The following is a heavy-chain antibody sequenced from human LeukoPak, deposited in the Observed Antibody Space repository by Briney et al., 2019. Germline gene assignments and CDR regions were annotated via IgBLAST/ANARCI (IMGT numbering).Heavy chain of an antibody. V-gene: IGHV4-61*01. CDR1: GDSAGSSNYY. D-gene: IGHD6-13*01. J-gene: IGHJ4*02. CDR3: ARGRASKYSSSGGGYFDY. CDR2: IYYGGST. Sequence: SETLSLTCAVSGDSAGSSNYYWSWIRQPPGKGLEWIGYIYYGGSTNYNPSLKSRVTISVDTSKNQFSLKLSSVTAADTAVYYCARGRASKYSSSGGGYFDYWGQGTLVTVSS.